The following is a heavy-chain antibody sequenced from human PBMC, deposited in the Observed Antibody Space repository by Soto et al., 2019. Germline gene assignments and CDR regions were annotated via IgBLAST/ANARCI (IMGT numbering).Heavy chain of an antibody. Sequence: MRLSCAASGFASSGHTMNCGSQAPGQGLEWVAYIGNPLDTIYYADSVKGRFIISRDDAMKSVFLHMSSLRDDDTAVYYCARGDSTGRSPYCIHVCGPGTTIT. V-gene: IGHV3-48*02. D-gene: IGHD3-22*01. J-gene: IGHJ6*02. CDR3: ARGDSTGRSPYCIHV. CDR1: GFASSGHT. CDR2: IGNPLDTI.